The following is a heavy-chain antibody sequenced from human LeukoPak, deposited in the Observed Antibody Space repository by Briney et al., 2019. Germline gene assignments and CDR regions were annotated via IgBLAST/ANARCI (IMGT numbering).Heavy chain of an antibody. D-gene: IGHD5-12*01. CDR1: GYTFTGYY. Sequence: ASVKVSCKASGYTFTGYYMHWMRQAPGQGLEWMGWINPNSGGTNYAQKFQGRVTMTRDTSISTAYMELSRLRSDDTAVYYCARDTVSGGYVDGKDYWGQGTLVTVSS. CDR2: INPNSGGT. J-gene: IGHJ4*02. V-gene: IGHV1-2*02. CDR3: ARDTVSGGYVDGKDY.